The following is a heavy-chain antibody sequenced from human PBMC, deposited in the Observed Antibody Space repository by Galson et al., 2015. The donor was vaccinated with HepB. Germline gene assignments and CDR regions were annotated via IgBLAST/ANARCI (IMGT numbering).Heavy chain of an antibody. J-gene: IGHJ4*02. CDR2: ISERGGFT. V-gene: IGHV3-23*01. D-gene: IGHD6-6*01. CDR3: AIREYSSSQGFDY. CDR1: GFTFSSYA. Sequence: SLRLSCAASGFTFSSYALSWVRQAPGKGLDWVSSISERGGFTYYADSVKGRFTISRDASKNTLYLQMNSLRAEDTAVYYCAIREYSSSQGFDYWGQGTLVTVSS.